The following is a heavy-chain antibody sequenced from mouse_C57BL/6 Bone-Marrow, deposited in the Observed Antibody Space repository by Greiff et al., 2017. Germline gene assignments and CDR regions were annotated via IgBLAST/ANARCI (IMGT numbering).Heavy chain of an antibody. CDR1: GFTFSSYA. CDR2: ISDGGSYT. CDR3: ARVITTVVANYAMDY. V-gene: IGHV5-4*01. Sequence: EVQLVESGGGLVKPGGSLKLSCAASGFTFSSYAMSWVRQTPEKRLEWVATISDGGSYTYYPDNVKGRFTISRDNAKNNLYLQMSHLKSEDTAMYYCARVITTVVANYAMDYWGQGTSVTVSS. D-gene: IGHD1-1*01. J-gene: IGHJ4*01.